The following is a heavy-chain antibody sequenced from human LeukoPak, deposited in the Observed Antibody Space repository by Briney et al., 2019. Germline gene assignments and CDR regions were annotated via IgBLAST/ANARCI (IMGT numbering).Heavy chain of an antibody. J-gene: IGHJ3*02. CDR2: IYYSGST. V-gene: IGHV4-59*12. Sequence: SETLSLTCTVSGGSISTYYWSWMRQPPGKGLESIGYIYYSGSTNYNPSLKSRVTISVDTSKNQFSLKLSSVTAADTAVYYCAKDLREYSSSPRNAFDIWGQGTMVTVSS. CDR1: GGSISTYY. D-gene: IGHD6-6*01. CDR3: AKDLREYSSSPRNAFDI.